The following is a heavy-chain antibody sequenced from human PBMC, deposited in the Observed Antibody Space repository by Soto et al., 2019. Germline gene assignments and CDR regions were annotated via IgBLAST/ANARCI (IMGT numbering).Heavy chain of an antibody. CDR1: GFTFSSYS. J-gene: IGHJ6*03. Sequence: PGGSLRLSCAASGFTFSSYSMNWVRQAPGKGLEWVSSISSSSSYIYYADSVKGRFTISRDNAKNSLYPQMNSLRAEDTAVYYCARVATVTTSPYYYYMDVWGKGTTVTVSS. D-gene: IGHD4-4*01. CDR3: ARVATVTTSPYYYYMDV. V-gene: IGHV3-21*01. CDR2: ISSSSSYI.